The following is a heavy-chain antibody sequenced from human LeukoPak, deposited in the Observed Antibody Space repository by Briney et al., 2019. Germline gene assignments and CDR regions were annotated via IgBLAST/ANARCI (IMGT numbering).Heavy chain of an antibody. V-gene: IGHV1-2*02. Sequence: ASVKVSCKASGYTFTGYYMHWVRQAPGQGPEWMGWINPNSGGTNYAQKFQGRVTMTRDTSISTAYMELSRLRSDDTAVYYCASRPVAGTGLDYWGQGTLVTVSS. J-gene: IGHJ4*02. CDR1: GYTFTGYY. CDR2: INPNSGGT. D-gene: IGHD1-14*01. CDR3: ASRPVAGTGLDY.